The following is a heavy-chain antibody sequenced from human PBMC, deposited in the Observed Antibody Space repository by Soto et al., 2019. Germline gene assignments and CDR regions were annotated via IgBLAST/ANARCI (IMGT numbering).Heavy chain of an antibody. CDR2: IKQDGSEK. V-gene: IGHV3-7*01. J-gene: IGHJ6*02. CDR1: GFTFSDNW. Sequence: GGALRLCCAASGFTFSDNWMSWVRQAAGKGLEWVANIKQDGSEKYYVDSVTGRLTISRDKAKNSLYLQMNNLRGAETAVYYCARGGTAYENWPPYHHYGMDVWGQGTPVTVSS. D-gene: IGHD5-12*01. CDR3: ARGGTAYENWPPYHHYGMDV.